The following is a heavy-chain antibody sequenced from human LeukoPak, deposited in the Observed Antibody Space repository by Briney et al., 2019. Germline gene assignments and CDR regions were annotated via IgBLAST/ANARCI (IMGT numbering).Heavy chain of an antibody. Sequence: GGYLRLSCAASGFTFSNAYMNWVRQAPGKGLEWVGRIKPKTDGETTEYAAPVKGRFSISRDDSKNMLYLQLNSLKTEDTAVYYCITPLPYSAQGGQGTLVTVSS. D-gene: IGHD2-21*01. CDR2: IKPKTDGETT. V-gene: IGHV3-15*07. CDR1: GFTFSNAY. CDR3: ITPLPYSAQ. J-gene: IGHJ4*02.